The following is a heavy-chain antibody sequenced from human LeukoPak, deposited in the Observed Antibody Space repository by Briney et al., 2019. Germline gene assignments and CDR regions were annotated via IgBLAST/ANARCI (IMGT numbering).Heavy chain of an antibody. V-gene: IGHV1-2*02. CDR3: ARDPSGDSSGYPFDY. D-gene: IGHD3-22*01. J-gene: IGHJ4*02. CDR1: GYTFTGYY. Sequence: ASVKVSCKPSGYTFTGYYMQWVRQAPGQGLEWMGWINPDSGGTTYAQKFQGRVTMTRDTSISTAYMELSGLRSDDTAVYYCARDPSGDSSGYPFDYWGQGTLVIVSS. CDR2: INPDSGGT.